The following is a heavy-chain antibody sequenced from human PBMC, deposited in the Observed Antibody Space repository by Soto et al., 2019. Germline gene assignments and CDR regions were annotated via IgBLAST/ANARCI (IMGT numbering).Heavy chain of an antibody. D-gene: IGHD1-26*01. CDR2: IYYSGST. Sequence: PETLSLTCTVSGGSISSYYWSWIRQPPGKGLEWIGYIYYSGSTNYNPSLKSRVTISVDTSKNQFSLKLTSVTAADTAVYYCARRYGGNFDYWGQGTLVTVSS. CDR3: ARRYGGNFDY. V-gene: IGHV4-59*01. J-gene: IGHJ4*02. CDR1: GGSISSYY.